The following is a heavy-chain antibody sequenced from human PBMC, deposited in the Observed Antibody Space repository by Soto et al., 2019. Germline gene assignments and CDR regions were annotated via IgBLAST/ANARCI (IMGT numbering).Heavy chain of an antibody. D-gene: IGHD2-2*01. Sequence: ASVKVSCKASGYTFTSYGVTWVRQAPGQGLEWMGRVSVYTGNTSYAQKFQGRVTMTTDTSTSTAYMELRSLRPDDTAVYYCTRDGPGHCSDTRCYDSYYGMDVWGQGTTVTVSS. J-gene: IGHJ6*02. CDR3: TRDGPGHCSDTRCYDSYYGMDV. CDR2: VSVYTGNT. CDR1: GYTFTSYG. V-gene: IGHV1-18*04.